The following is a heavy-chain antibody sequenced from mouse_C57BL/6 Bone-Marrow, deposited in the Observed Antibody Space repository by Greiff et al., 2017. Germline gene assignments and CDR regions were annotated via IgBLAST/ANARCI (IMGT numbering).Heavy chain of an antibody. Sequence: VQLQQSGAELARPGASVKLSCKASGYTFTSYGISWVKQRTGQGLEWIGEIYPRSGNTYYNEKFKGKATLTADKSSSTAYMKLRSLTSEDSAGYYCARSPPLLYYFDDWGQGTTLTVSS. CDR1: GYTFTSYG. J-gene: IGHJ2*01. CDR2: IYPRSGNT. V-gene: IGHV1-81*01. CDR3: ARSPPLLYYFDD. D-gene: IGHD2-12*01.